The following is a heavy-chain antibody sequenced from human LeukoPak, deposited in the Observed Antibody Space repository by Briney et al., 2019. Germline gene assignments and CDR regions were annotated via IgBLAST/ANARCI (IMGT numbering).Heavy chain of an antibody. J-gene: IGHJ4*02. V-gene: IGHV3-11*01. Sequence: GGPLRLSCAASGFPFSDYYMSWIRQAPGKGLEWVSYICDSGRTIYYADSVKGRFTISRDNAKNSVYLQMNNLGAEDTAVYYCARDRLGDYDHSGYYDKWGQGTLVTVSS. CDR3: ARDRLGDYDHSGYYDK. CDR2: ICDSGRTI. D-gene: IGHD3-22*01. CDR1: GFPFSDYY.